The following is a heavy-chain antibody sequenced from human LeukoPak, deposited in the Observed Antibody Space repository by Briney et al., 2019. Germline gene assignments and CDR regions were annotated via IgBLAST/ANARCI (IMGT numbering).Heavy chain of an antibody. CDR2: IWYNGGNE. Sequence: GGSLRLSCAASGFTFSSYVMHWVRQAPGKGLEWVALIWYNGGNEYYADPVKGRFTVSRDNSKNTLYLQMNSLRAEDTAVYYCAKAGYSSSYFDFYYYMDVWGKGTTVTVSS. D-gene: IGHD6-6*01. V-gene: IGHV3-33*06. J-gene: IGHJ6*03. CDR1: GFTFSSYV. CDR3: AKAGYSSSYFDFYYYMDV.